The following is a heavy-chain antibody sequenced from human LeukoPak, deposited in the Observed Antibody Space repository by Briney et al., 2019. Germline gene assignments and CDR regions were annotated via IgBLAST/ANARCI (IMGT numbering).Heavy chain of an antibody. V-gene: IGHV4-59*12. Sequence: GSLRLSCAASGFTFDDYAMHWVRQPPGKGLEWIGYIYYSGSTNYNPSLKSRVTMSVDTSKNQFSLKLSSVTAADTAVYYCARERVRGVQKSVNWFDPWGQGTLVTVSS. CDR2: IYYSGST. D-gene: IGHD3-10*01. CDR3: ARERVRGVQKSVNWFDP. J-gene: IGHJ5*02. CDR1: GFTFDDYA.